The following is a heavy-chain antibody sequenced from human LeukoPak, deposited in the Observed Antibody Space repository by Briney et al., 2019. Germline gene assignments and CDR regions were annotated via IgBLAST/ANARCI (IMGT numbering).Heavy chain of an antibody. V-gene: IGHV4-59*01. CDR2: IYYSGST. CDR3: ARGGYYDGSGFSPRHNWFDP. D-gene: IGHD3-22*01. J-gene: IGHJ5*02. CDR1: GGSINNYY. Sequence: SETLSLTCTVSGGSINNYYWSWIRQPPGKGLEWIGHIYYSGSTDYNPSLKSRATLSVDTSKNQFSLKLSSVTAADTAVYYCARGGYYDGSGFSPRHNWFDPWGQGTLVTVSA.